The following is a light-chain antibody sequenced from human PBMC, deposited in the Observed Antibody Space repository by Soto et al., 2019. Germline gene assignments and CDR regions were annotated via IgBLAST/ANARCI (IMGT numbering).Light chain of an antibody. CDR1: SSDVAAYNF. Sequence: QSALTQPASVSGSPGQSVAISCTGTSSDVAAYNFVSCYQQHPGKAPQLMVFDVSNRPSVVSDRFSGSKSGNTASLTSSGLQAEDDADYYASSYTSGGNYVFGAGTKVTVL. J-gene: IGLJ1*01. V-gene: IGLV2-14*01. CDR3: SSYTSGGNYV. CDR2: DVS.